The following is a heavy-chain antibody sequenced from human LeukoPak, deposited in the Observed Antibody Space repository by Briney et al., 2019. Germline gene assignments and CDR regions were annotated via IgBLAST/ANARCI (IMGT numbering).Heavy chain of an antibody. CDR2: IIPIFGTA. V-gene: IGHV1-69*01. CDR1: GGTFSSYA. D-gene: IGHD5-18*01. J-gene: IGHJ4*02. Sequence: SVKVSCKASGGTFSSYAISWVRQAPGQGLEWMGGIIPIFGTANYAQKFQGGVTITADESTSTAYMELSSLRSEDTAVYYCARAGGDSGYSYGFFVDWGQGTLVTVSS. CDR3: ARAGGDSGYSYGFFVD.